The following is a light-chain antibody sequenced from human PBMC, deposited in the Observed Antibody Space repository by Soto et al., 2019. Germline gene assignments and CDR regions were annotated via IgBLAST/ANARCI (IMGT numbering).Light chain of an antibody. Sequence: QSVLTQPPSVSGAPGQTVTISCTGSNSNIGAGYDVHWYHHLPGTAPKLLIYGDSNRPSGVPDRFSGSKTGTSASLAITGLQAEDEADYYCQSYDSSLSVVFGRGTKLTVL. CDR2: GDS. CDR1: NSNIGAGYD. CDR3: QSYDSSLSVV. V-gene: IGLV1-40*01. J-gene: IGLJ2*01.